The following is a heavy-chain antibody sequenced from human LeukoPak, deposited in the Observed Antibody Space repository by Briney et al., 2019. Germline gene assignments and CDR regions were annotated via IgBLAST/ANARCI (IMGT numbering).Heavy chain of an antibody. CDR1: GFTFSNYA. V-gene: IGHV3-23*01. J-gene: IGHJ4*02. Sequence: GGSLRLSCAASGFTFSNYAMSWVRQPPGKGLEWVSAIGGTNGRTYYADSVKGRFTISRDNSENTLYLQMNSLRDEDTAVYYCAKHYYDTSGTPRYFDYWGQGTLVTVSS. CDR3: AKHYYDTSGTPRYFDY. D-gene: IGHD3-22*01. CDR2: IGGTNGRT.